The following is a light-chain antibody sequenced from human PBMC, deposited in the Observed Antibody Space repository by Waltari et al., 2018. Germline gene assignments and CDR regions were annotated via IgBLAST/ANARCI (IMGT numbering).Light chain of an antibody. CDR1: QSVTNY. CDR3: QERSNWVFT. CDR2: DAS. Sequence: EIVLTQSPATLSLSPGERATRSCRASQSVTNYLAWYQQKPGQAPRLLIYDASNSATGIPARFSGSGSGTDFTLTISSLEPEDFAVYYCQERSNWVFTFGPGTKVDI. J-gene: IGKJ3*01. V-gene: IGKV3-11*01.